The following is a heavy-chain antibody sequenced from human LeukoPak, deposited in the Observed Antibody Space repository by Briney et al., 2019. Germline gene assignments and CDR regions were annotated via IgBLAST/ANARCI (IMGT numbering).Heavy chain of an antibody. D-gene: IGHD1-26*01. V-gene: IGHV3-23*01. CDR2: ISGSGSGGST. CDR3: ARYSGSYFLYYYYYMDV. Sequence: GGSLRLSCAASGFTFSSSAMSWVRQAPGKGLEWVSSISGSGSGGSTYYADSVKGRFTISRDNSKNSLYLQMNSLRAEDTAVYYCARYSGSYFLYYYYYMDVWGKGTTVTVSS. CDR1: GFTFSSSA. J-gene: IGHJ6*03.